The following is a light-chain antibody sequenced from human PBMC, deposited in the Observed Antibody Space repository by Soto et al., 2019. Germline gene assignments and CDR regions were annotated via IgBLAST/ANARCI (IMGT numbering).Light chain of an antibody. Sequence: QSVLTQPASVSGSPGQSITISCTGTSSDGGSYNLVSWYQQHTGKAPKLMIYEGSKRPSGVSNRFSGSKSGNTASLTISGLQAEDEADYYCCSYAGSSTPYGFGTGTKVTVL. CDR2: EGS. CDR1: SSDGGSYNL. CDR3: CSYAGSSTPYG. J-gene: IGLJ1*01. V-gene: IGLV2-23*01.